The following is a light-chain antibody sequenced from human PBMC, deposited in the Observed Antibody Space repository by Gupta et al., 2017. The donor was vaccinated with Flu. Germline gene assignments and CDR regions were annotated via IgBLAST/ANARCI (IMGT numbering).Light chain of an antibody. Sequence: SSELTHDPAVSVALGQTVRITCQGDSLRTYYATWYQQQQGPAPLVVVFGKNNRPSGIPDRFSGSTSGNTASLTITGAQAEDGDDYYCNSRDSSGNRWVFGGGTRLTVL. V-gene: IGLV3-19*01. J-gene: IGLJ3*02. CDR2: GKN. CDR3: NSRDSSGNRWV. CDR1: SLRTYY.